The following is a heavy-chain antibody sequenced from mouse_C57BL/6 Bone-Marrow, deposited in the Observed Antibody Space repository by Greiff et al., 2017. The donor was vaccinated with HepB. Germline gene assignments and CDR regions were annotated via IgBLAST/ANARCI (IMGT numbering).Heavy chain of an antibody. CDR3: ARGGGNYGYFDV. CDR1: GYTFTSYW. CDR2: IYPGSGST. J-gene: IGHJ1*03. V-gene: IGHV1-55*01. Sequence: QVQLQQPGAELVKPGASVKLSYKASGYTFTSYWITWVKQRPGQGLEWIGDIYPGSGSTNYNEKFKSKATLTVDTSSSTAYMQLSSLTSEDSAVYYCARGGGNYGYFDVWGTGTTVTVSS. D-gene: IGHD2-1*01.